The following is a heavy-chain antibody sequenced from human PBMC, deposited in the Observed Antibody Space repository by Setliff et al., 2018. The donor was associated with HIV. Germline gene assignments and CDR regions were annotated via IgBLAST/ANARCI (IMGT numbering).Heavy chain of an antibody. CDR1: GDSISSSSSY. D-gene: IGHD3-3*01. Sequence: SETLSLPCHVSGDSISSSSSYWGWIRQPPWKGLEWIGSFHSSGSTSYNPSLRSLVTLSVDTSKNQLSLKVTSVTAADTAVYYCARPLSTSYNFWGDAFALWGQGTMVTVSS. J-gene: IGHJ3*01. CDR3: ARPLSTSYNFWGDAFAL. V-gene: IGHV4-39*01. CDR2: FHSSGST.